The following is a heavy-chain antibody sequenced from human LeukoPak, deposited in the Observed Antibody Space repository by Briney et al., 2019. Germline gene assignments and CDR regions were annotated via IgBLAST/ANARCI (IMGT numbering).Heavy chain of an antibody. Sequence: ASVKVSCKASGYTFTSYGISWVRQAPGQGLEWMGWISAYNGNTNYAQKLQGRVTMTRDTSTSTVYMELSSLRSEDTAVYYCARGIQLWSEFDYWGQGTLVTVSS. V-gene: IGHV1-18*01. CDR1: GYTFTSYG. CDR2: ISAYNGNT. D-gene: IGHD5-18*01. J-gene: IGHJ4*02. CDR3: ARGIQLWSEFDY.